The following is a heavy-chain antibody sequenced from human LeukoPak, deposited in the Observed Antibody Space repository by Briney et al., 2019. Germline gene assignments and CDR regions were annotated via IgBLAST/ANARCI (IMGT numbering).Heavy chain of an antibody. V-gene: IGHV4-34*01. CDR2: INHSGST. CDR1: GGSFSGYY. J-gene: IGHJ4*02. Sequence: SETLSLTCAVYGGSFSGYYWSWIRQPPGKGLEWIGEINHSGSTNYNPSLKSRVTISVDTSKNQFSLKLSSVTAADTAVYYCAREQRCSGSPFDYWGQGTLVTVSS. CDR3: AREQRCSGSPFDY. D-gene: IGHD1-26*01.